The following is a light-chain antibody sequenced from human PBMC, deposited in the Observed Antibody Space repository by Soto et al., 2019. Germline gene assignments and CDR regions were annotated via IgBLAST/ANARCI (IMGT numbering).Light chain of an antibody. J-gene: IGKJ1*01. CDR2: GAS. CDR1: QSVSSTY. V-gene: IGKV3-20*01. Sequence: EVVLTQSPATLSLSPGDRAALSCRASQSVSSTYLGWYQQKPGQAPRLLISGASSRATGIPDRFSGSGSGTDFTLTISRLEPEDFAVYYCQHYGSSLWTFGQGTKVDIK. CDR3: QHYGSSLWT.